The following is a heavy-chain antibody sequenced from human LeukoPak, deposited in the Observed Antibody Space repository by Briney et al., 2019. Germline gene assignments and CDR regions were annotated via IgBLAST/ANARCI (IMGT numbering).Heavy chain of an antibody. Sequence: ASVKVSCKASGYTFTGYYMHWVRQAPGQGLEWMGWINPNSGGTNYAQKFQGRVTMTRDTSISTAYMELSRLRSDDTAVYYCARGGYCSSTSCYTAGYYYYYYMDVWGKGTTVTVSS. D-gene: IGHD2-2*02. CDR1: GYTFTGYY. CDR2: INPNSGGT. V-gene: IGHV1-2*02. CDR3: ARGGYCSSTSCYTAGYYYYYYMDV. J-gene: IGHJ6*03.